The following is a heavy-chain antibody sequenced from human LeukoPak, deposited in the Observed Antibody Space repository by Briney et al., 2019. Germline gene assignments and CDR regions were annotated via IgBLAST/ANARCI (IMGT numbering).Heavy chain of an antibody. CDR3: ARELLITRTWFDP. CDR2: TNTNTGNP. CDR1: GYAFIDYA. V-gene: IGHV7-4-1*02. J-gene: IGHJ5*02. D-gene: IGHD3-22*01. Sequence: ASVKVSCKASGYAFIDYAMNWVRQAPGQGLEWMGWTNTNTGNPTYAQGFTGRFVFSLDTSVSTAYLQISSLKAEDTAVYYCARELLITRTWFDPWGQGTLVTVSS.